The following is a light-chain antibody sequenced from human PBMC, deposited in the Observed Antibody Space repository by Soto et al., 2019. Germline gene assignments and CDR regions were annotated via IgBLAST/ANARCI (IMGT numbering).Light chain of an antibody. CDR3: QSYDSSLSGWV. CDR1: SSNIGAGYD. CDR2: GNS. Sequence: QSVLTQPPSVSGAPGQRVTISCTGRSSNIGAGYDVHWYQQLPGTATKLLISGNSNRPSGVPDRFSGSKSGTSASLAITGLQAEDEADYYCQSYDSSLSGWVFGGGTKLIVL. J-gene: IGLJ3*02. V-gene: IGLV1-40*01.